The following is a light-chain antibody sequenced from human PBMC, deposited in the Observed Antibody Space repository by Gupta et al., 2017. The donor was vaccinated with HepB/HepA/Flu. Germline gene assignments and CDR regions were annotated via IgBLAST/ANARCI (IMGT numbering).Light chain of an antibody. Sequence: ALPQPPSLSGSPGQSITNPCSGTSTDVHTYTYVAWYQLHPGNDPNLIISDVRNRPSGVSPRCFCANSCDKAALMTITREEGDDAEEYYSYSTNSSAPYDVFGRGTKVTVL. V-gene: IGLV2-14*03. CDR3: SYSTNSSAPYDV. J-gene: IGLJ1*01. CDR1: STDVHTYTY. CDR2: DVR.